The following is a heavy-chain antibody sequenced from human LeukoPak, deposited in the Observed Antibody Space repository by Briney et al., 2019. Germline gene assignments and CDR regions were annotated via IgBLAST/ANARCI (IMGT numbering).Heavy chain of an antibody. CDR1: GFTFSNYN. V-gene: IGHV3-21*01. D-gene: IGHD5-18*01. CDR2: ISSSRGYI. Sequence: PGGSLRLSCAASGFTFSNYNLNWVRQAPGKGLEWVSSISSSRGYIYYADSVKGRFSISRDNVKNSLYLQMNSLRVEDTAVYYCARGAYTAMADFDYWGQGTLVTVSS. J-gene: IGHJ4*02. CDR3: ARGAYTAMADFDY.